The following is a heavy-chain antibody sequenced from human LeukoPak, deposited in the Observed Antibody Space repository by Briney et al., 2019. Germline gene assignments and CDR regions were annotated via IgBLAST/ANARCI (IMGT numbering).Heavy chain of an antibody. J-gene: IGHJ4*02. CDR1: GGSISSSY. Sequence: PSETLSLTCTVSGGSISSSYWSWIRQPAGKGLEWIGRISTSGSPKYNPSLKSRVTMSVDTSKNQFSLMLSSVTAADTAVYYCATDPPGVPFDNWGQGALVAVSP. CDR3: ATDPPGVPFDN. D-gene: IGHD2-8*01. CDR2: ISTSGSP. V-gene: IGHV4-4*07.